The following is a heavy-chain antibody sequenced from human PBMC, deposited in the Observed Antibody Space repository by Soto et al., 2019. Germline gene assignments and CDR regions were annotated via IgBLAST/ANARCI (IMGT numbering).Heavy chain of an antibody. Sequence: SETLSLTCTVSGGSISSYYWSWIRQPPGKGLEWIGYIYYSGSTNYNPSLKGRVTISVDTSKNQFSLKLSSVTAADTAVYYCATYYSSSWYYFDYWGQGTLVTVSS. CDR1: GGSISSYY. V-gene: IGHV4-59*01. J-gene: IGHJ4*02. CDR2: IYYSGST. D-gene: IGHD6-13*01. CDR3: ATYYSSSWYYFDY.